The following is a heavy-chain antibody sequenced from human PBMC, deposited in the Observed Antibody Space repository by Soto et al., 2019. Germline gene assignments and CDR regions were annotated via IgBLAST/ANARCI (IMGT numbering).Heavy chain of an antibody. J-gene: IGHJ4*02. CDR1: GFTFSGSA. D-gene: IGHD1-1*01. Sequence: EVQLVESGGGLVQPGGSLKLSCADSGFTFSGSAIHWVRQAPGKGLALIGRIRNKANDYATAYPVSVRGRFTISRDDTKSTAYLEMNSLKTEDTAMYYCARPGPFDSWGQGTLVTVSS. CDR3: ARPGPFDS. V-gene: IGHV3-73*01. CDR2: IRNKANDYAT.